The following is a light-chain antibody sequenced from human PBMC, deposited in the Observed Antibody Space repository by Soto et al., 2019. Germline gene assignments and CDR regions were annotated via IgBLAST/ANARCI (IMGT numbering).Light chain of an antibody. Sequence: EIVLTQSPATLSLSPGERATLSCRASQSVSSYLAWYQQKPGQAPRLLIYDASNRATGIPARFSGSGSGTAFTLTISSLEPEDCAVYYRQQRSNWQLTFGGGTKVEIK. CDR3: QQRSNWQLT. CDR2: DAS. V-gene: IGKV3-11*01. CDR1: QSVSSY. J-gene: IGKJ4*01.